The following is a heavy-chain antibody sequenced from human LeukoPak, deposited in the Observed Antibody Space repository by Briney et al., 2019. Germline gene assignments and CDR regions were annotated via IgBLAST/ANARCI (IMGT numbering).Heavy chain of an antibody. J-gene: IGHJ4*02. CDR2: IYYSRST. CDR3: ATHGIGYQLLGGDY. Sequence: SETLSLTCTVSGGSISSSSYYWGSIRQPPGKGVEWIGSIYYSRSTYYNPSLKSRATISVDTSKNQFSLKLSSVTAADTAVYYCATHGIGYQLLGGDYWGQGTLVTVSS. CDR1: GGSISSSSYY. D-gene: IGHD2-2*01. V-gene: IGHV4-39*01.